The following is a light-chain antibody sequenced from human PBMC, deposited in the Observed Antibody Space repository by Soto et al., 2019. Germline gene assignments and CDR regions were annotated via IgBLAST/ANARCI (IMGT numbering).Light chain of an antibody. J-gene: IGKJ5*01. V-gene: IGKV2-40*01. CDR3: QQYNSYPIT. Sequence: DIVITQTPLSRPVTPVDAASLSFISSQILLDSDDGNTYLDWYLQKPGQSPQLLIYDASNLESGVPSRFSGSGSGTEFTLTISSLQPDDFATYYCQQYNSYPITFGQGTQLEIK. CDR1: QILLDSDDGNTY. CDR2: DAS.